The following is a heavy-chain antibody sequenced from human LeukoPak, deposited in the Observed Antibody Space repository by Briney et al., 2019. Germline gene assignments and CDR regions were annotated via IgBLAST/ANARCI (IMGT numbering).Heavy chain of an antibody. CDR3: ARALGYSSGWYLDY. CDR2: ISWNSGSI. Sequence: GGSLRLSCAASGFTFDDYAMHWVRQAPGKGLEWVSGISWNSGSIGYADSVKGRFTISRDNAKNSLYLQMNSLRAEDTALYHCARALGYSSGWYLDYWGQGTLVTVSS. J-gene: IGHJ4*02. V-gene: IGHV3-9*01. D-gene: IGHD6-19*01. CDR1: GFTFDDYA.